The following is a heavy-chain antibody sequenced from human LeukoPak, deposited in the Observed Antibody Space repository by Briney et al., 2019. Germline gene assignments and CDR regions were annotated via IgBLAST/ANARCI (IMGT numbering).Heavy chain of an antibody. Sequence: PGGSLRLSCAASGFTFSSYAMSWVRQAPEKGLEWVSALSGSGSTTSYADSVKGRFAISRDNSKNTLYLQMNSLRAEDTVVYYCAKTYFGSGSYYSGPNDSWGQGTLVTVSS. V-gene: IGHV3-23*01. CDR2: LSGSGSTT. CDR3: AKTYFGSGSYYSGPNDS. D-gene: IGHD3-10*01. J-gene: IGHJ4*02. CDR1: GFTFSSYA.